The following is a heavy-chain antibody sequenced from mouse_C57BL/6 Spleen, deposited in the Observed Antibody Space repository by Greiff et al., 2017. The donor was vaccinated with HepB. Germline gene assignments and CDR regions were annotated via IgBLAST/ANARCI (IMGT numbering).Heavy chain of an antibody. CDR3: TRRGDYDGPDFDY. J-gene: IGHJ2*01. CDR2: IDPETGGT. Sequence: VQLQESGAELVRPGASVTLSCKASGYTFTDYEMHWVKQTPVHGLEWIGAIDPETGGTAYNQKFKGKAILTADKSSSTAYMELRSLTSEDSAVYYCTRRGDYDGPDFDYWGQGTTLTVSS. V-gene: IGHV1-15*01. CDR1: GYTFTDYE. D-gene: IGHD2-4*01.